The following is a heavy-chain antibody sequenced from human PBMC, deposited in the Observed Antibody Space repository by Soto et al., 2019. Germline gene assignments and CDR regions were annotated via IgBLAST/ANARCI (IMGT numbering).Heavy chain of an antibody. J-gene: IGHJ4*02. CDR1: GYTFTGYA. D-gene: IGHD6-25*01. CDR2: INAGNGNT. Sequence: QVQLVQSGAEEKKPGASVKVSCKASGYTFTGYAMHWVRQAPGQRLEWMGWINAGNGNTKYSQKFQGRVTITRDTAASTAYMKLSSLRSEDSAVDYCARAVAAPADFDYWGQGTLVTVSS. V-gene: IGHV1-3*05. CDR3: ARAVAAPADFDY.